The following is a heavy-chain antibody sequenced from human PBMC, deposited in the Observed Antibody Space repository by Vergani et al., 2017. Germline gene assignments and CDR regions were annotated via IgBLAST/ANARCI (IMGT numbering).Heavy chain of an antibody. D-gene: IGHD3-10*01. Sequence: QVQLLQSGAEVKKPGASVKVSCKLSGGTFSDFAMSWVRQAPGQGLEWMGGIIPLFGTANYAQKFQGRVTITADASTSAFYLDLRSLRFEDTAVYFCARDGDYDASANEAPLPYNWFDPWGQGTLVTVSS. V-gene: IGHV1-69*12. CDR2: IIPLFGTA. CDR1: GGTFSDFA. CDR3: ARDGDYDASANEAPLPYNWFDP. J-gene: IGHJ5*02.